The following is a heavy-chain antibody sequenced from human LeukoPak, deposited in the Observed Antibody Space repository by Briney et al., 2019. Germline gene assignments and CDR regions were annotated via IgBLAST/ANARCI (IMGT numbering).Heavy chain of an antibody. CDR3: AKAYRYGYGDYFHYYGMDV. Sequence: PGGSLRLSCAASGFTFDDYAMHWVRQAPGKGLEWVSSISWNSGNIGYADSVKGRFTISRDNAKNSLYLQMNSLRAEDTALYYCAKAYRYGYGDYFHYYGMDVWGQGTTVTVSS. CDR1: GFTFDDYA. J-gene: IGHJ6*02. V-gene: IGHV3-9*01. D-gene: IGHD5-18*01. CDR2: ISWNSGNI.